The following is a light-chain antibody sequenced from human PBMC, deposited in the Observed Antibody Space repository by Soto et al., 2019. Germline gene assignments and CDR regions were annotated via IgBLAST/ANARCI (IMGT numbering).Light chain of an antibody. CDR2: KAS. Sequence: DIQMTQSPSTLSASVGDRVTITCRASQSISSRLAWYQQKPGKVPKLLIYKASSLESGVPSRFSGSGSGTEFTLTLSSLQPDDFATCYCQQYDSYSWTFSQGTKVEI. V-gene: IGKV1-5*03. J-gene: IGKJ1*01. CDR3: QQYDSYSWT. CDR1: QSISSR.